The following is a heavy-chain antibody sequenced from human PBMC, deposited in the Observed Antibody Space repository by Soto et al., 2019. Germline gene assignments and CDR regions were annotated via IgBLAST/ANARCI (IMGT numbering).Heavy chain of an antibody. CDR3: ARTYSSSWSPFDY. CDR1: GGSFSGYY. D-gene: IGHD6-13*01. V-gene: IGHV4-34*01. Sequence: QVQLQQWGAGLLKPSETLSLTCAVYGGSFSGYYWSWIRQPPGKGLEWIGKINHSGSTNYNPSLRSRVTISVDTSKNQFSLKLSSVTAADTAVYYCARTYSSSWSPFDYWGQGTLVTVSS. J-gene: IGHJ4*02. CDR2: INHSGST.